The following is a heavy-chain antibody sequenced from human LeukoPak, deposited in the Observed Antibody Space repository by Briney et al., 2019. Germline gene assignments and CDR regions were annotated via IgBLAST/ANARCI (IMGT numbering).Heavy chain of an antibody. CDR3: ASAPLRWYRGGNAFDI. D-gene: IGHD4-23*01. CDR1: GGSISRNSDY. Sequence: PSETLSLTCTVSGGSISRNSDYWGWIRQPPGKGLEWIGSIYYGGSTYYNPSLKSRVTISVDTSKNQFFLKLSSVTVADTGVYYCASAPLRWYRGGNAFDIWGQGTMVTVSS. J-gene: IGHJ3*02. CDR2: IYYGGST. V-gene: IGHV4-39*07.